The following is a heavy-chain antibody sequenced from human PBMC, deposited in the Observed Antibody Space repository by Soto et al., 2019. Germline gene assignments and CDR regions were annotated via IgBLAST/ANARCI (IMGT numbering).Heavy chain of an antibody. V-gene: IGHV3-7*04. CDR3: ARVPSTRDIWSYGVGGKYYYYYMDV. CDR2: IKQDGSEK. D-gene: IGHD1-7*01. Sequence: EVQLVESGGGLVQPGGSLRLSCAASGFSFSHYCMSWVRQAPGKGLEWVANIKQDGSEKYDVDSVKGRFTISRDNAKNSMFLQMDSLRDEDTAVYYCARVPSTRDIWSYGVGGKYYYYYMDVWGKGTTVTVS. CDR1: GFSFSHYC. J-gene: IGHJ6*03.